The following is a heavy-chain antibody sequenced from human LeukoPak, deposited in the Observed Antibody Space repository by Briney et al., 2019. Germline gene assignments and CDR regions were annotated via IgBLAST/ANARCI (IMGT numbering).Heavy chain of an antibody. CDR2: INHSGST. V-gene: IGHV4-34*01. CDR1: GGSFSGYY. Sequence: PSETLSLTCAVYGGSFSGYYWSWIRQPPGKGLEWIGEINHSGSTNYNPSLKSRVTISVDTSKNQFSLKLSSVTAADTAAYYCASSSGWYVRNFQHWGQGTLVTVSS. J-gene: IGHJ1*01. D-gene: IGHD6-19*01. CDR3: ASSSGWYVRNFQH.